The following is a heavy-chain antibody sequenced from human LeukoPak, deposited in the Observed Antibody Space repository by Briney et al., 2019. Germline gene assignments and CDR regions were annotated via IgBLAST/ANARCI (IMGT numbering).Heavy chain of an antibody. V-gene: IGHV4-61*02. CDR2: IYTSGST. J-gene: IGHJ4*02. Sequence: PSQTLSLTCTVSGGSISSGSYYWSWIRQPAGKGLEWIGRIYTSGSTNYNPSLKSRVTISVDTSKNQFSLKLSSVTAADTAVYYCARGTVLLRFGELLEYYFDYWGQGTLVTVSS. D-gene: IGHD3-10*01. CDR1: GGSISSGSYY. CDR3: ARGTVLLRFGELLEYYFDY.